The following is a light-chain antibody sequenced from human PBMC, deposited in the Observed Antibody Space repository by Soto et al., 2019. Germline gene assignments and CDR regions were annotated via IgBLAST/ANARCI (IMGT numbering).Light chain of an antibody. CDR2: YVD. Sequence: QSGLTQPASVPGSPGQSITISCTGTSRDVGAYDYVSWYLQYPDKAPQLLIYYVDHRPSGVSSRFSGSKSGNTASLTISGLQAEDEGDYYCCSYADGSIYFFGTGTKATVL. J-gene: IGLJ1*01. CDR3: CSYADGSIYF. CDR1: SRDVGAYDY. V-gene: IGLV2-14*03.